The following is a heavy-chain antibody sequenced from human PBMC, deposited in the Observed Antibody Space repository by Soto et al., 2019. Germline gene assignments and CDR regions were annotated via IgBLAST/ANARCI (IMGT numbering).Heavy chain of an antibody. J-gene: IGHJ6*04. CDR3: ARGQFHHVSNYYYALDV. V-gene: IGHV1-69*01. CDR2: LIPMFNRP. Sequence: QVQLVQSGAEVKKPGSSVKVSCKASGGTFSSYAISWVRQAPGQGLEWMGGLIPMFNRPHSARKFQGRVTITADESTSTAYMDLSSLRSEDTAVYYCARGQFHHVSNYYYALDVWGKGTTVTVSS. CDR1: GGTFSSYA.